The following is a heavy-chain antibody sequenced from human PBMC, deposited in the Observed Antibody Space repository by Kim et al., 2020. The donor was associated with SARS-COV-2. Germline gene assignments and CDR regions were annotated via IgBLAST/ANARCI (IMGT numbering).Heavy chain of an antibody. CDR3: AREIGYSYGFGTLDY. Sequence: IKSQVTISVDTSKNPFSLKLSSVTAADTAVYYCAREIGYSYGFGTLDYWGQGTPVTVSS. J-gene: IGHJ4*02. V-gene: IGHV4-59*01. D-gene: IGHD5-18*01.